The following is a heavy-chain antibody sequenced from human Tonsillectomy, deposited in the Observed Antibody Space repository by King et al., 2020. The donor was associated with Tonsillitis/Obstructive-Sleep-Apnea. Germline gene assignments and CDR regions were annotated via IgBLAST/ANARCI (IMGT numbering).Heavy chain of an antibody. CDR1: GCSLSTIGVG. D-gene: IGHD3-3*01. CDR2: IYWYDDK. Sequence: ITLKESGPTLVKPTQTLTLTCTFSGCSLSTIGVGVGWVRQPPGKALEWLALIYWYDDKRYSPSLNSRLTITKDTSKNQVVLTITNIDPVDTATYSCAHTPKSIYDFWSGYDYYYYYMDVWGKGTTVTVSS. J-gene: IGHJ6*03. CDR3: AHTPKSIYDFWSGYDYYYYYMDV. V-gene: IGHV2-5*01.